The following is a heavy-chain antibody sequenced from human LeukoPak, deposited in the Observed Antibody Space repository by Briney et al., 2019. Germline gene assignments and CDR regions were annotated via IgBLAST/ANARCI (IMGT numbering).Heavy chain of an antibody. CDR2: IYSSGTT. J-gene: IGHJ5*02. Sequence: SETLSLTCTVSADSISSSTYYWGWIRQPPGKGLGWIGCIYSSGTTYYNPSLKSRATISVDTSKNQFSLKLTSVTAADTAAYYCARGMLSIILHWFDPWGQGTLVTVSS. D-gene: IGHD3-16*01. CDR1: ADSISSSTYY. V-gene: IGHV4-39*01. CDR3: ARGMLSIILHWFDP.